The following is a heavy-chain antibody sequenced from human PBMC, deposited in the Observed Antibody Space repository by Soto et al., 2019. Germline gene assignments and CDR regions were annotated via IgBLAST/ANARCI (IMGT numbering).Heavy chain of an antibody. CDR2: ISAYNGNT. J-gene: IGHJ4*02. V-gene: IGHV1-18*01. CDR1: GYTFTSYG. D-gene: IGHD6-13*01. CDR3: ARDLLSSSWDPLGGY. Sequence: QVQLVQSGAEVKKPGASVKVSCKASGYTFTSYGISWVRQAPGQGLEWMGWISAYNGNTNYEQKLQGRVTMTTDSSTSTAYMELRSLRSDDTAVYYCARDLLSSSWDPLGGYWGQGTLVTVSS.